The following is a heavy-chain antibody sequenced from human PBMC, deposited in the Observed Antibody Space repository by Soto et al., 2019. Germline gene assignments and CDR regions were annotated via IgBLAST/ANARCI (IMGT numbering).Heavy chain of an antibody. CDR2: IYSGGDT. J-gene: IGHJ6*02. Sequence: GSLRLSCAAPVFSFSSDYMSWVRQAPGKGLEWVSLIYSGGDTYYADSVKGRFTISRDISSNTIYLHMTSLRADDTAIYYCTRAGSDPGNFYISNYYAMDVWGRGTTVTVSS. D-gene: IGHD3-10*01. CDR3: TRAGSDPGNFYISNYYAMDV. CDR1: VFSFSSDY. V-gene: IGHV3-53*01.